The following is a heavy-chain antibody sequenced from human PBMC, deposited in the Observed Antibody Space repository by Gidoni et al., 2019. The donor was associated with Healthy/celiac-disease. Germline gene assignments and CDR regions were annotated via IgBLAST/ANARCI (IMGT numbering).Heavy chain of an antibody. Sequence: QVQLQESGPGLVKPSGTLSLTCTVSGGSQSRSNWWSWVRQPPGKGLEWIVEIYHSGSTNYNPSRKSRVTISVDKSKNPFSLKLSSVTAADTAVYYCARGSDYGGNLGVRAFDIWGQGTMVTVSS. J-gene: IGHJ3*02. CDR3: ARGSDYGGNLGVRAFDI. V-gene: IGHV4-4*02. CDR1: GGSQSRSNW. D-gene: IGHD4-17*01. CDR2: IYHSGST.